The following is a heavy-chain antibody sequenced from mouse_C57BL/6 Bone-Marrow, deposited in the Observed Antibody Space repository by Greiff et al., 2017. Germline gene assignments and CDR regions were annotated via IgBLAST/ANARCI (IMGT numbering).Heavy chain of an antibody. CDR1: GYTFTSYW. CDR2: IDPSDSET. V-gene: IGHV1-52*01. CDR3: ARSYYDGVFFAY. J-gene: IGHJ3*01. D-gene: IGHD1-1*01. Sequence: QVQLQQPGAELVRPGSSVKLSCKASGYTFTSYWMHWVKQRPLQGLEWIGNIDPSDSETHYNQKFKDKATLTVDKSSSTAYMLLSSLTSEDSAVYCGARSYYDGVFFAYWGQGTLVTVSA.